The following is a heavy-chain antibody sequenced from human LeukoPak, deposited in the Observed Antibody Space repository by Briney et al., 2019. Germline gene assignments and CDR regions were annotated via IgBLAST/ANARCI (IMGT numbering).Heavy chain of an antibody. D-gene: IGHD1/OR15-1a*01. V-gene: IGHV4-39*01. CDR2: IYYTGNS. CDR3: SREHYSTSDY. Sequence: SETLSLTCTVSGGSISSSSHHWAWIRQPPGKGLEWIANIYYTGNSYYNPSLRSRLTISVDSSKDQFSLRLSSATAADTAVYYCSREHYSTSDYWGQGILVTVSS. J-gene: IGHJ4*02. CDR1: GGSISSSSHH.